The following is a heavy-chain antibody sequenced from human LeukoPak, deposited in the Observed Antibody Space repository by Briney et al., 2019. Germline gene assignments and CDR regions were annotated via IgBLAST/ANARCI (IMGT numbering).Heavy chain of an antibody. Sequence: SETLSLTCTVSGGSISSYYWSWIRQPAGKGLEWIGRIYTSGSTNYNPSLKRRVTMSVDTSKNQFSLKLSSVTAADTAVYYCARDSYDSSGFYFDYWGQGTLVTVSS. CDR3: ARDSYDSSGFYFDY. CDR2: IYTSGST. D-gene: IGHD3-22*01. V-gene: IGHV4-4*07. J-gene: IGHJ4*02. CDR1: GGSISSYY.